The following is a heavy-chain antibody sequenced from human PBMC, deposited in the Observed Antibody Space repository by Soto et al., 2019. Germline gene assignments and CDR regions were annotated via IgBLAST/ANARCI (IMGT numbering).Heavy chain of an antibody. J-gene: IGHJ6*03. V-gene: IGHV3-30*18. CDR3: AKDGYSGYDDYYYYYMDV. CDR2: ISYDGSNK. D-gene: IGHD5-12*01. Sequence: GGSLRLSCAASGFTFSSYGMHWVRQAPGKGLEWVAVISYDGSNKYYADSVKGRFTISRDNSKNTLYLQMNSLRAEDTAVYYCAKDGYSGYDDYYYYYMDVWGKGTTVTVSS. CDR1: GFTFSSYG.